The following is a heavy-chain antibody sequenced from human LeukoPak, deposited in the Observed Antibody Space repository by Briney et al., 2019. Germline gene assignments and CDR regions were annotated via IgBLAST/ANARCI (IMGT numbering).Heavy chain of an antibody. D-gene: IGHD3-22*01. CDR1: GGPISSSSYY. Sequence: SETLSRTCTVSGGPISSSSYYWGWIRQPPGKGLEWIGSIYYSGSTYYNPSLKSRVTISVDTSKNQFSLKLSSVTAADTAVYYCARQAYYDSSGYYDFDYWGQGTLVTVSS. CDR2: IYYSGST. V-gene: IGHV4-39*01. J-gene: IGHJ4*02. CDR3: ARQAYYDSSGYYDFDY.